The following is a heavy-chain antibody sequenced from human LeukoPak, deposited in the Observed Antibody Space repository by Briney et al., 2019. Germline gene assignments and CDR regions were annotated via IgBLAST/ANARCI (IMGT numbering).Heavy chain of an antibody. CDR3: ARAHYYDSSGYRYYFDY. Sequence: SVKVSCKASGGTFSSYAISWVRQAPGQGLEWMGGIIPIFGTANYAQKFQGRVTITADESTSTAYMELSSLRPEDTAVYYCARAHYYDSSGYRYYFDYWGQGTLVTVSS. J-gene: IGHJ4*02. CDR1: GGTFSSYA. D-gene: IGHD3-22*01. CDR2: IIPIFGTA. V-gene: IGHV1-69*13.